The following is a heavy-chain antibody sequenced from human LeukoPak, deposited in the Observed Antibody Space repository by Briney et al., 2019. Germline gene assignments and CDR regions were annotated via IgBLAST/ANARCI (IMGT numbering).Heavy chain of an antibody. V-gene: IGHV4-30-4*01. Sequence: PSETLSLTCTVSGGSISSGDYYWSWIRQPPGKGLEWIGYIYYSGSTYYNPSLKSRVTISVDTSKNQFSLKLSSVTAADTAVYYCARAGTYSSSRWYFDLWGRGTLVTVSP. CDR2: IYYSGST. CDR1: GGSISSGDYY. J-gene: IGHJ2*01. CDR3: ARAGTYSSSRWYFDL. D-gene: IGHD6-6*01.